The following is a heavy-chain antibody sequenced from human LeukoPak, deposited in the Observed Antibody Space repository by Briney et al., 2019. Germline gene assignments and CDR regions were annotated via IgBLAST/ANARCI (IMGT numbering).Heavy chain of an antibody. CDR2: INPNSGGT. J-gene: IGHJ5*02. CDR1: GYTLTGYY. CDR3: ARGLGYCSSTSCYAGLGRDWFDP. Sequence: ASVKVSCKASGYTLTGYYMHWVRQAPGQGLEWMGWINPNSGGTNYAQKFQGRVTMTRDTSISTAYMELSRLRSDDTAVYYCARGLGYCSSTSCYAGLGRDWFDPWGQGTLVTVSS. D-gene: IGHD2-2*01. V-gene: IGHV1-2*02.